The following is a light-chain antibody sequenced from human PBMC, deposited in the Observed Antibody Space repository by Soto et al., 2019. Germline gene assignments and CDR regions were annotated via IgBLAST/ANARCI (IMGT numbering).Light chain of an antibody. Sequence: EIVLTQSPGTLSLSPGERSTLSCRASQSVSSSYLAWYQQKPGQAPRLLIYGASIRATGIPDRFSGSGSGTDVTLTISRLEPEDFAVYYYQEYGNSPGNTCGQGTKLEIK. CDR3: QEYGNSPGNT. V-gene: IGKV3-20*01. CDR2: GAS. CDR1: QSVSSSY. J-gene: IGKJ2*01.